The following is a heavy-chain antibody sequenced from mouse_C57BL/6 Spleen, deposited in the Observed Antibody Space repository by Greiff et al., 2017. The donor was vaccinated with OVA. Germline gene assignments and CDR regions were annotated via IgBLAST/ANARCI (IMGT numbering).Heavy chain of an antibody. Sequence: EVHLVESGGGLVKPGGSLKLSCAASGFTFSDYGMHWVRQAPEKGLEWVAYISSGSSTIYYADTVKGRFTISRDNAKNTLFLQMTSLRSEDTAMYYCARTSLRYWYFDVWGTGTTVTVSS. CDR2: ISSGSSTI. J-gene: IGHJ1*03. CDR3: ARTSLRYWYFDV. CDR1: GFTFSDYG. D-gene: IGHD1-1*01. V-gene: IGHV5-17*01.